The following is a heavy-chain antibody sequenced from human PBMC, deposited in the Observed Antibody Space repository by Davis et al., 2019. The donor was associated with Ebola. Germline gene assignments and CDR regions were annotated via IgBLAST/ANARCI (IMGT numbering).Heavy chain of an antibody. CDR1: GFTFSSYS. CDR3: ARAPDRANYYVTEDAFDI. Sequence: PGGSLRLSCAASGFTFSSYSMNWVRQAPGKGLEWVSYISSSSSTIYYADSVKGRFTISRDNAKNSLYLQMNSLRAEDTAVYYCARAPDRANYYVTEDAFDIWGQGTMVTVSS. V-gene: IGHV3-48*04. J-gene: IGHJ3*02. D-gene: IGHD3-10*02. CDR2: ISSSSSTI.